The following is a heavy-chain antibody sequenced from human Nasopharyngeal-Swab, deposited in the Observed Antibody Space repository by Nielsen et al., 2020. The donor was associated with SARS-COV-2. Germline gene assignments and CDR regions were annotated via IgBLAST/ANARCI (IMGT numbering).Heavy chain of an antibody. Sequence: GGSLRLSCAASGFTFSNYGFHWVRQAPGKGLEWFSVIYSGVRTYYADSVKGRFTLSRDNSKNTLYLQMNSLRAEDTAVYYCARAVYTSGWYLWRAFDIWGQGTMVTVSS. CDR1: GFTFSNYG. V-gene: IGHV3-53*01. CDR3: ARAVYTSGWYLWRAFDI. D-gene: IGHD6-19*01. J-gene: IGHJ3*02. CDR2: IYSGVRT.